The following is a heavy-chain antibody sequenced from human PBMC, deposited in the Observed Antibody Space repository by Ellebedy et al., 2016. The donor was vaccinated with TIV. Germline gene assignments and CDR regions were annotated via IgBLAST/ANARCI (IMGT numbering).Heavy chain of an antibody. CDR2: FYRGGIT. CDR3: ARALNYENGMDV. D-gene: IGHD4-11*01. CDR1: GFTVSSNY. V-gene: IGHV3-66*01. Sequence: GESLKISCAASGFTVSSNYMSWVRQAPGKGLEWVSVFYRGGITYYADSVKGRFTISRDNSKNTLYLQMNSLRAEDTAVYYCARALNYENGMDVWGQGTTVTVSS. J-gene: IGHJ6*02.